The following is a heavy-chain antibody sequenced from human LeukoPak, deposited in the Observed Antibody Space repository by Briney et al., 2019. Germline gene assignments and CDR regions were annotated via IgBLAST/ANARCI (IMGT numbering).Heavy chain of an antibody. CDR3: ARETTYYYGSSSLLS. V-gene: IGHV1-69*13. D-gene: IGHD3-10*01. CDR2: IIPIFGTA. J-gene: IGHJ4*02. CDR1: GGTFSSYA. Sequence: SVTVSCKASGGTFSSYAISWVRQAPGQGLEWMGGIIPIFGTANYAQKFQGRVTITADESTSTAYMELSSLRSEDTAVYYCARETTYYYGSSSLLSWGQGTLVTVSS.